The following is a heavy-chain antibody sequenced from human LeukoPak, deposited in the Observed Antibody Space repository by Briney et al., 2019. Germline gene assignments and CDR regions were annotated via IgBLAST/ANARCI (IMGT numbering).Heavy chain of an antibody. CDR2: INDNGGRT. Sequence: PGRSLRLSCAASGFTFSNYDMHWVRQAPGKGLEYVSGINDNGGRTHYGDSVKGRFSISRDNSKNTLHLQMSTLRAEDTALYYCVKDVGGSYAFDYWGQGILVTVAS. CDR1: GFTFSNYD. D-gene: IGHD1-26*01. J-gene: IGHJ4*02. V-gene: IGHV3-64D*09. CDR3: VKDVGGSYAFDY.